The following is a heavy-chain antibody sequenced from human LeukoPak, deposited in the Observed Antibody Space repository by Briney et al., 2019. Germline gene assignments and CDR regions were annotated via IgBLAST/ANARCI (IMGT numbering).Heavy chain of an antibody. Sequence: PGGSLRLSCAASRFTFSSDWMSWIRQPPGKGLEWIGEINHSGSTNYNPSLKSRVTISVDTSKNQFSLKLSSVTAADTAVYYCARGIARSWYYYYYYMDVWGKGTTVTVSS. D-gene: IGHD1-26*01. J-gene: IGHJ6*03. CDR3: ARGIARSWYYYYYYMDV. CDR2: INHSGST. V-gene: IGHV4-34*01. CDR1: RFTFSSDW.